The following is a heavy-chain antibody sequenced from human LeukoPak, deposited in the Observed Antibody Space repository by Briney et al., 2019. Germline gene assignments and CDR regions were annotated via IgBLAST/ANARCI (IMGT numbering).Heavy chain of an antibody. CDR1: GFTFSSYA. J-gene: IGHJ4*02. CDR3: ARIFPALATSDY. D-gene: IGHD3-3*01. CDR2: ISYDGSNK. V-gene: IGHV3-30*04. Sequence: WGSLRLSCAASGFTFSSYAIHWVRQAPGKGLEWVAVISYDGSNKYYADSVKGRFTISRDNSKNTLYLQMNSLRAEDTAVYYCARIFPALATSDYWGQGTLVTVSS.